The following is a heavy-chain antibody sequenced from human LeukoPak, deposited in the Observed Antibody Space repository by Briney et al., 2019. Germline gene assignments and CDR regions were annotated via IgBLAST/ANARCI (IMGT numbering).Heavy chain of an antibody. CDR3: ATGEYYFDF. V-gene: IGHV3-23*01. Sequence: PGGSLRLSCAASGFTFPNYDMSWVRQAPGKGLEWVSTISDSGHDTSYADSVKGRFTISRDNYKNTLYLQMSSLRAEDTALYYCATGEYYFDFWGQGTLVTVSS. J-gene: IGHJ4*02. CDR2: ISDSGHDT. D-gene: IGHD3-16*01. CDR1: GFTFPNYD.